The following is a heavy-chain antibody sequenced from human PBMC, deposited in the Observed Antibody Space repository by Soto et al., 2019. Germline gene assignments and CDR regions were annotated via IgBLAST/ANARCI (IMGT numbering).Heavy chain of an antibody. D-gene: IGHD2-15*01. CDR3: ARDGYCSGGSCYSVPVFDY. V-gene: IGHV3-33*01. CDR2: MWYDESNK. J-gene: IGHJ4*02. Sequence: QVQLVESGGSVVQPGRSRRLSCAASGFTFSSYGMHWVRQAPGKGLEWVAVMWYDESNKYYADSVKGRFTRSRDNSKKTLYLQMNSLRAEDTAVYYCARDGYCSGGSCYSVPVFDYWGQGTLVTVSS. CDR1: GFTFSSYG.